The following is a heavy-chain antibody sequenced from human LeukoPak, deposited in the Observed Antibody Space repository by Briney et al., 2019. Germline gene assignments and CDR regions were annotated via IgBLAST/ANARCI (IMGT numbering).Heavy chain of an antibody. CDR3: ARMGRYCSSTSCYAQTYYYYYMDV. D-gene: IGHD2-2*01. CDR2: IYTSGST. V-gene: IGHV4-61*02. Sequence: PSQTLSLTCTVSGGSISSGSYYWSWIRQPAGKGLEWIGRIYTSGSTNYNPSLKSRVTISVDTSKNQFSLKLSSVTAADTAVYYCARMGRYCSSTSCYAQTYYYYYMDVWGKGTTVTVSS. CDR1: GGSISSGSYY. J-gene: IGHJ6*03.